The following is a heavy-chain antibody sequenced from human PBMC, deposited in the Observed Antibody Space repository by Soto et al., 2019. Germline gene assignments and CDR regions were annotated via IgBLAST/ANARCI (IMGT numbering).Heavy chain of an antibody. V-gene: IGHV4-59*11. J-gene: IGHJ5*02. CDR3: ARGTAYDILTGYYPPGSEFDP. Sequence: PSETLSLTCTVSGGSISSHYWNWIRQPPGKGLEWIGYIYYSGSTNYNPSLKSRVTISVDTSKNQFSLKLSSVTAADTAVYYCARGTAYDILTGYYPPGSEFDPWGQGTLVTVSS. CDR2: IYYSGST. CDR1: GGSISSHY. D-gene: IGHD3-9*01.